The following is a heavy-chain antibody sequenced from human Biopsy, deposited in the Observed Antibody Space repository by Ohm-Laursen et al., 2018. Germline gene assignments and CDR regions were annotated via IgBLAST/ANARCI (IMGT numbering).Heavy chain of an antibody. D-gene: IGHD3-16*01. J-gene: IGHJ4*02. CDR1: GGSVNSDSSY. Sequence: SDTLSLTCAVSGGSVNSDSSYWSWIRQPPGKGLEWIGYISYSGSTKYNPSLKSPVTISVDTSKNQLSLELSSVTAADTAVYYCASYSHHYYDFDYWGQGTLVTVSS. CDR2: ISYSGST. V-gene: IGHV4-61*01. CDR3: ASYSHHYYDFDY.